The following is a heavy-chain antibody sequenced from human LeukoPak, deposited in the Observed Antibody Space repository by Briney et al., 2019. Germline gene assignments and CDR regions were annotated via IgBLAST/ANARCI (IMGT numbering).Heavy chain of an antibody. D-gene: IGHD4-11*01. J-gene: IGHJ6*03. Sequence: GASVKVSCKASGGTFSSYAISWVRQAPGQGLEWMGGIIPIFGTANYAQKFQGRVTITADKSTSTAYMELSSLRSEDTAVYYCARVGLDSNYYYYYMGVWGKGTTVTVSS. V-gene: IGHV1-69*06. CDR2: IIPIFGTA. CDR1: GGTFSSYA. CDR3: ARVGLDSNYYYYYMGV.